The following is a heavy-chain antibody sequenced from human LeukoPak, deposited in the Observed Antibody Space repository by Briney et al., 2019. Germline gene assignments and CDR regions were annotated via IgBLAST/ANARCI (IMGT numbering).Heavy chain of an antibody. J-gene: IGHJ4*02. CDR1: GFTFDDYA. CDR3: AEDTRFLPLYYFDY. Sequence: GRSLRLSCAASGFTFDDYAMHWVRQAPGKGLEWVSGISWNSGSIGYADSVKGRSTISRDNAKNSLYLQMNSLRAEDTALYYCAEDTRFLPLYYFDYWGQGTLVTVSS. CDR2: ISWNSGSI. V-gene: IGHV3-9*01. D-gene: IGHD3-3*01.